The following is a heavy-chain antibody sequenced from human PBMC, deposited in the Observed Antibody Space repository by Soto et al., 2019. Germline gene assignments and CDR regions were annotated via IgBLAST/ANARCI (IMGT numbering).Heavy chain of an antibody. CDR3: ARKGPPRDAFDI. CDR2: VLGGGGST. J-gene: IGHJ3*02. Sequence: EVQLLESGGGLVQPGGSLRLSCAASGFTFSSYAMSWVRQTPGKGLEWVSGVLGGGGSTFYADSVKGRFTISRDNSKNTLYVQMNSLRVEDTAVYDCARKGPPRDAFDIWGQGTMVTVSS. V-gene: IGHV3-23*01. CDR1: GFTFSSYA.